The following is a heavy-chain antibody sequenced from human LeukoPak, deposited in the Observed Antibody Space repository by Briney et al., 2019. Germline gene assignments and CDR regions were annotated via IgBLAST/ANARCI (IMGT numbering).Heavy chain of an antibody. V-gene: IGHV4-61*01. J-gene: IGHJ4*02. CDR2: IYYIGST. D-gene: IGHD6-13*01. CDR1: GDSVSSGSYY. Sequence: PSETLSLTCTVSGDSVSSGSYYRSWIRQPPGKGLEWIGYIYYIGSTNYNPSLKSRVTISVDTSKNQFSLKLSSVTAADTAVYYCARQPRIAAPGKVDYWGQGTLVTVSS. CDR3: ARQPRIAAPGKVDY.